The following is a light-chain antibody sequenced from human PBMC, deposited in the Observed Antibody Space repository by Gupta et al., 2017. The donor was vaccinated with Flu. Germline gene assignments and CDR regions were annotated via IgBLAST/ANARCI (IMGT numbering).Light chain of an antibody. V-gene: IGLV3-19*01. CDR3: NSRDSSGNHLGV. Sequence: SSELTQDPAVSVALGQTVRITCQGDSLRSYYASWYQQKPGQAPVLVIYGKNNRPSGIPDRFSGPSSGNTASLTITGAQAEEEADYYCNSRDSSGNHLGVFGGGTKLTVL. CDR1: SLRSYY. J-gene: IGLJ3*02. CDR2: GKN.